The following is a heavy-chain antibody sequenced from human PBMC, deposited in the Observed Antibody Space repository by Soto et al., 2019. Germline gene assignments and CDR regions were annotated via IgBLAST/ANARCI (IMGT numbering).Heavy chain of an antibody. CDR3: AKDQSWFGDDQKDYYYYSGMDV. CDR2: ISYDGSNK. V-gene: IGHV3-30*18. D-gene: IGHD3-10*01. J-gene: IGHJ6*02. Sequence: GGSLRLSCAASGFTFSSYGMHWVRQAPGKGLEWVAVISYDGSNKYYADSVKGRFTISRDNSKNTLYLQMNSLRAEDTAVYYCAKDQSWFGDDQKDYYYYSGMDVWGQGTTVTVSS. CDR1: GFTFSSYG.